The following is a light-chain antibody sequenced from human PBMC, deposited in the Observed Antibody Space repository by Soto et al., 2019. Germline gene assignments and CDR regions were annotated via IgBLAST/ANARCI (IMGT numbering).Light chain of an antibody. Sequence: DTQMTQSPSTLSGSVGDRVTITCRASQTISSWLAWYQQKPGKAPKLLIYKASTLKSGVPSRYSGSGSGTEFTLTISSLQPDDFAPYYCQQYNSYPFTFGGGTKVDIK. J-gene: IGKJ4*01. V-gene: IGKV1-5*03. CDR3: QQYNSYPFT. CDR2: KAS. CDR1: QTISSW.